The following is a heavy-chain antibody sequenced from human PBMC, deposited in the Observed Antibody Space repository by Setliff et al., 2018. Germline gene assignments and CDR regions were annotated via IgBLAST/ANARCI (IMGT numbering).Heavy chain of an antibody. Sequence: PSETLSLTCTVSGGSISSGVYYWAWIRLPPGKGLEWIGRIYYRGDTYYNASLKSRLTLSVDTSKNQVSLNLRSVTAADTAVCYCARTGTYRYFDYWGQGTQVTV. CDR1: GGSISSGVYY. J-gene: IGHJ4*02. V-gene: IGHV4-39*01. CDR2: IYYRGDT. D-gene: IGHD1-1*01. CDR3: ARTGTYRYFDY.